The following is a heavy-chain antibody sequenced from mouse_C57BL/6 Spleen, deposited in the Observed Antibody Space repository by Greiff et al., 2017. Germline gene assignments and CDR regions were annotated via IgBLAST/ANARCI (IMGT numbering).Heavy chain of an antibody. CDR1: GYTFSSYW. CDR2: IYPGGGDT. D-gene: IGHD1-1*01. CDR3: ARAYYGSSYVCYLDV. Sequence: VQLQESGAELVKPGASVKISCKASGYTFSSYWMNWVKQRPGQGLEWIGEIYPGGGDTNYNEKFKGKATLTEDKSSSTAYMQLSSLTSEDSAVSFWARAYYGSSYVCYLDVWGTGTTVTVSS. V-gene: IGHV1-80*01. J-gene: IGHJ1*03.